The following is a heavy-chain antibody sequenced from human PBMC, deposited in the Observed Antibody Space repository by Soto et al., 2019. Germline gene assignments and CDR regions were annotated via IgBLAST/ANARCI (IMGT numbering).Heavy chain of an antibody. J-gene: IGHJ4*02. V-gene: IGHV4-34*01. CDR2: INHSGST. CDR3: ARGGYYGSGSLFDY. CDR1: GGSFSGYY. D-gene: IGHD3-10*01. Sequence: SETLSLTCAVYGGSFSGYYWSWIRQPPGKRLEWIGEINHSGSTNYNPSLKSRVTISVDTSKNQFSLKLSSVTAADTAVYYCARGGYYGSGSLFDYWGQGTLVTVSS.